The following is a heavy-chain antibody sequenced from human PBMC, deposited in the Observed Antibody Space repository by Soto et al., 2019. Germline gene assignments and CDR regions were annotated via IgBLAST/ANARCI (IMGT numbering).Heavy chain of an antibody. CDR2: ISESGTTI. CDR3: TRSDYDTSGYTDY. D-gene: IGHD3-22*01. CDR1: GFAFSAYY. Sequence: QVHLVESGGGLVKPGGSLRLSCAASGFAFSAYYMSWIRPAPGKGLEWLSYISESGTTIYYADSVKGRFTISRDNAKNSLYLQMNSLRAEDTAVYYCTRSDYDTSGYTDYWGQGTLVTVSS. J-gene: IGHJ4*02. V-gene: IGHV3-11*01.